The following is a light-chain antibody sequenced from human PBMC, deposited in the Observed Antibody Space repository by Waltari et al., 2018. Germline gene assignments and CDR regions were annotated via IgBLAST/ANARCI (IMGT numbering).Light chain of an antibody. CDR2: KNG. V-gene: IGLV1-47*01. CDR1: SSNIGSNY. J-gene: IGLJ2*01. CDR3: AAWDDSLSGPV. Sequence: QSVLTPPPSASGTPGQGVTLSCSGTSSNIGSNYVCRYPQLPGTTPKLLIDKNGQRPSGVPDRFSGSKSGTAASLAVSGLRSEDEAEYYCAAWDDSLSGPVFGGGTKLTVL.